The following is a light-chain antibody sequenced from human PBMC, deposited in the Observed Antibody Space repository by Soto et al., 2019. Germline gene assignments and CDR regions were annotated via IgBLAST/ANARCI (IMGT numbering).Light chain of an antibody. CDR2: EVS. Sequence: QSVLTQPASVSGSPGQSITISCTGTSSDVGGYNYVSWYQQHPGKAPKLMIYEVSNRPSGVSNRFSGSKSGNTASLTISGLQAEDEADYYCSSYTSSSTPLCVFGTGTQLTVL. CDR1: SSDVGGYNY. CDR3: SSYTSSSTPLCV. V-gene: IGLV2-14*01. J-gene: IGLJ1*01.